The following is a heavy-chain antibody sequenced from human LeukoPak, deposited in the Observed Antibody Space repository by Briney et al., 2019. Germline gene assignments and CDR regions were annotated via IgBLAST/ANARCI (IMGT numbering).Heavy chain of an antibody. CDR1: GFMFSNYS. CDR2: ISRLSSYI. V-gene: IGHV3-21*06. D-gene: IGHD6-19*01. J-gene: IGHJ4*02. CDR3: VRRPYRSGFGF. Sequence: GGSLRLSCAASGFMFSNYSMNWVRQAPGKGLEWVSSISRLSSYINYADSVKGRFTISRDNAKNSLELHLSRLRPEDTALYYCVRRPYRSGFGFWGQGTLVTVSS.